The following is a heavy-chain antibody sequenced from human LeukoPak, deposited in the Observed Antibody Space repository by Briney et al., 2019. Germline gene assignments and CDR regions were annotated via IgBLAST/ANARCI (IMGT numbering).Heavy chain of an antibody. Sequence: GGSLRLSCAASGFTFSNYWMSWVRQAPGKGLEWVANIKEDGSEKYYVDSVKGRFTISRDNARNSLYLQMNSLRAEDTAVYYCASGRQLGYWGRETRVTVSS. CDR2: IKEDGSEK. D-gene: IGHD6-13*01. CDR3: ASGRQLGY. J-gene: IGHJ4*02. V-gene: IGHV3-7*01. CDR1: GFTFSNYW.